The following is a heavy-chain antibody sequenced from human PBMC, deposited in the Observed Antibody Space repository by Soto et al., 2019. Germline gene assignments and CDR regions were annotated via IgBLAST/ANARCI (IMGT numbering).Heavy chain of an antibody. CDR2: IKQDGSEK. CDR3: AKDRTYWNDDAFDI. CDR1: GFTFSSYW. Sequence: GGSLRLSCAASGFTFSSYWMSWVRQAPGKGLEWVANIKQDGSEKYYVDSVKGRFTISRDNAKNSLYLQMNSLRAEDTAVYYCAKDRTYWNDDAFDIWGQGTMVTVSS. J-gene: IGHJ3*02. D-gene: IGHD1-1*01. V-gene: IGHV3-7*05.